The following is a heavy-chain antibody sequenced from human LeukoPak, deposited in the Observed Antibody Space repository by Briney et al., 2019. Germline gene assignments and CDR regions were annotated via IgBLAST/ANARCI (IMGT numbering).Heavy chain of an antibody. CDR2: ISSNSNYI. CDR1: GFTFSSYS. Sequence: GGSLRLSCAASGFTFSSYSMNWVRQAPGKGLEWVSSISSNSNYIYYADSVKGRFTISRDNAKNSLYLQMNSLRAEDTAVYYCARAWSGSYYHYFDYWGQGTLVTVSS. D-gene: IGHD1-26*01. V-gene: IGHV3-21*01. J-gene: IGHJ4*02. CDR3: ARAWSGSYYHYFDY.